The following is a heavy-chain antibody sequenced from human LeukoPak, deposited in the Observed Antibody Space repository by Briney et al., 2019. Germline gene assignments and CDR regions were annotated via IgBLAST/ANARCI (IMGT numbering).Heavy chain of an antibody. Sequence: SETLSLTCAVSGGSISSYYWSWIRQPPGKGLEWIGYIYYSGSTNYNPSLKSRVTISVDTSKNQFSLKLSSVTAADTAVYYCARGVGGYCSGGSCYSGPNWFDPWGQGTLVTVSS. CDR3: ARGVGGYCSGGSCYSGPNWFDP. V-gene: IGHV4-59*08. J-gene: IGHJ5*02. D-gene: IGHD2-15*01. CDR2: IYYSGST. CDR1: GGSISSYY.